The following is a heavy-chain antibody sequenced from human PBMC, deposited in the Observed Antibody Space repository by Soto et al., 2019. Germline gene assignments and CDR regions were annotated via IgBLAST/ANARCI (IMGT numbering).Heavy chain of an antibody. CDR2: IYYSGST. CDR3: ASSAGGGIAGYCSSTSCYXPQGFDY. V-gene: IGHV4-39*01. Sequence: PSETLSLTCTVSGGSISRSSYYWGWIRQPPGKGLEWIGSIYYSGSTYYNPSLKSRVTISVDTSKNQFSLKLSSVTAADTAVYYCASSAGGGIAGYCSSTSCYXPQGFDYWGQGTLVTVSS. D-gene: IGHD2-2*01. CDR1: GGSISRSSYY. J-gene: IGHJ4*02.